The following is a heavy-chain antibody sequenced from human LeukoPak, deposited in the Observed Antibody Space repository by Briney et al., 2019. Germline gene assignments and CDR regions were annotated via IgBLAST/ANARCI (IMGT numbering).Heavy chain of an antibody. CDR2: ISAHNGNT. D-gene: IGHD3-10*01. J-gene: IGHJ4*02. Sequence: GASVKVSCKASGYSFTSYGISWVRQAPGQGLEWMGWISAHNGNTKYAQEVQGRVTMTTDTSTSTASMEMRSLRSDDTAVYYCARDLGNYFHFWGQGTLVTVSS. V-gene: IGHV1-18*01. CDR1: GYSFTSYG. CDR3: ARDLGNYFHF.